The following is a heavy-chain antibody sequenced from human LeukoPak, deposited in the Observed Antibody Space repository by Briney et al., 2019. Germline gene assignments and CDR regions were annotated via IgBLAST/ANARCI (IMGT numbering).Heavy chain of an antibody. CDR2: IIPVFGTA. Sequence: GASVKVSCKASGGTFSSYTINWVRQAPGQGLEWMGGIIPVFGTANYAQKFQGRVTITADESTSTAYMELSSLRSEDTAVYYCARGIYTIFLFDYWGQGTLVTVSS. CDR3: ARGIYTIFLFDY. D-gene: IGHD3-9*01. V-gene: IGHV1-69*01. J-gene: IGHJ4*02. CDR1: GGTFSSYT.